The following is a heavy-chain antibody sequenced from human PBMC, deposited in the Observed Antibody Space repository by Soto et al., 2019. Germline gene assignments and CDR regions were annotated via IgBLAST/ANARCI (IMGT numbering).Heavy chain of an antibody. CDR2: IIPIFGTA. Sequence: QVQLVQSGAEVKKPGSSVKVSCKASGGTFSSYAISWVRQAPGQGLEWMGGIIPIFGTANYAQKFQCRVTITADESTSTDYMERSSLRSEDTAVYYCARDGWSCSGGSCYSGVVDYWGQGTLVTVSS. CDR1: GGTFSSYA. CDR3: ARDGWSCSGGSCYSGVVDY. J-gene: IGHJ4*02. V-gene: IGHV1-69*12. D-gene: IGHD2-15*01.